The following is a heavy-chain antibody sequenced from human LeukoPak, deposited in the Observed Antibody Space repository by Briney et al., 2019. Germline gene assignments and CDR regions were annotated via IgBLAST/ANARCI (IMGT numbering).Heavy chain of an antibody. CDR1: GFTFSSYW. V-gene: IGHV3-74*01. CDR3: ARELPFDY. Sequence: GGSLRLSCAASGFTFSSYWMHWVRHTPGKGLVWVSRISGDGSSTTYAESVQRRFTISRDNANNTLYLEMNSLRAEDTAVYYCARELPFDYWGQGTLVTVSS. J-gene: IGHJ4*02. CDR2: ISGDGSST.